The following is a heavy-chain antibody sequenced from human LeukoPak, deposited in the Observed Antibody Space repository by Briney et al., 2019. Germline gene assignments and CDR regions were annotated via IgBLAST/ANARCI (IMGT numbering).Heavy chain of an antibody. J-gene: IGHJ4*02. D-gene: IGHD2-15*01. Sequence: GRSLILSCAASGFTFNSYAVHWVRQAPGKGLEWVAVISYDGSISFYAASVKGRFTISRDNSKNTLYLQMNSLRAEDTALYFCARDRRYCSGGSCYFDYFFDYWGQGTLVTVSS. V-gene: IGHV3-30-3*01. CDR1: GFTFNSYA. CDR2: ISYDGSIS. CDR3: ARDRRYCSGGSCYFDYFFDY.